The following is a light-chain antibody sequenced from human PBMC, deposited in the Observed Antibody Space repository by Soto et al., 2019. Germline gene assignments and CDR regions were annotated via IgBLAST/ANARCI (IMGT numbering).Light chain of an antibody. J-gene: IGKJ1*01. CDR1: QSVISGD. Sequence: EVVLTQSPGTLSLSPGERATLSCRASQSVISGDLAWYQQKPCQAPRLLLYRTPSRVTGVPDRFSGSGSVTDFSLTIRRLEPEDFAVYYCQQYGNFPRTFGQGTKVEIK. V-gene: IGKV3-20*01. CDR3: QQYGNFPRT. CDR2: RTP.